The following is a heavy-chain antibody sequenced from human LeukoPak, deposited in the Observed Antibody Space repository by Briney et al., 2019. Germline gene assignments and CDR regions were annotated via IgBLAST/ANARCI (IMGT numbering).Heavy chain of an antibody. CDR3: AKGGSGWHYFDY. CDR1: GFTISSHA. Sequence: SGGSLRLSCAASGFTISSHAMTWVRQVAGKGLEWVSVISTSGGTTYYADSVKGRFIISRDNSKNTVYLQMNSLRAEDRAVYYCAKGGSGWHYFDYWGQGTLVTVSS. CDR2: ISTSGGTT. D-gene: IGHD6-19*01. V-gene: IGHV3-23*01. J-gene: IGHJ4*02.